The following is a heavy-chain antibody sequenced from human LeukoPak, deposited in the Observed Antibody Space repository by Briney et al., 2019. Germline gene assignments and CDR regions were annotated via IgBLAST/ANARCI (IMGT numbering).Heavy chain of an antibody. J-gene: IGHJ4*02. Sequence: GGSLRLSCAASGFTFSSYGMHWVRQAPGKGLEWVSYISSSGNTIYYADSVKGRFTISRDNAKNSLYPQMNSLRAEDTAVYYCARDLRFGELPYYWGQGTLVTVSS. CDR3: ARDLRFGELPYY. V-gene: IGHV3-48*04. CDR2: ISSSGNTI. CDR1: GFTFSSYG. D-gene: IGHD3-10*01.